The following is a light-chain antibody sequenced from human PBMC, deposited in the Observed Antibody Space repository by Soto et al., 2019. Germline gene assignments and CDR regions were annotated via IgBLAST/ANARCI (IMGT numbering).Light chain of an antibody. CDR1: QTISRY. V-gene: IGKV1-39*01. Sequence: DVPMPRSPSSVAASVGERVTITWRASQTISRYLNWYQRRPGKAPNMIIYSASSLQSGVPSRFSGIGSGTDFTLPIRSLPPEDVETYYCQQRYITPVTFGQGTKVDIK. J-gene: IGKJ1*01. CDR2: SAS. CDR3: QQRYITPVT.